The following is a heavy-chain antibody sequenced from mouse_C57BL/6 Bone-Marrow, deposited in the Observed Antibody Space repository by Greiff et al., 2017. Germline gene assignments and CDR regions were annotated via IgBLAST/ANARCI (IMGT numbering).Heavy chain of an antibody. CDR1: GYTFTSYG. Sequence: VQRVESGAELARPGASVKLSCKASGYTFTSYGISWVKQRTGQGLEWIGEIYPRSGNTYYNEKFKGKATLTADKSSSTAYMELRSLTSEDSAVYFCALLMGYYFYFDYWGQGTTLTVSS. V-gene: IGHV1-81*01. D-gene: IGHD2-3*01. J-gene: IGHJ2*01. CDR3: ALLMGYYFYFDY. CDR2: IYPRSGNT.